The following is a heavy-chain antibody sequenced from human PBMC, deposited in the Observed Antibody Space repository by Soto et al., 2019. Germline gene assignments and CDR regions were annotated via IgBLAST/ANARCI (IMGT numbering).Heavy chain of an antibody. V-gene: IGHV4-39*01. CDR2: IYYSGST. Sequence: QLQLQESGPGLVKPSETLSLTCTVSGGSISSSSYYWGWIRQPPGKGLEWIGSIYYSGSTYYNPSLKSRVTISVDTSKNQFSLKLSSVTAADTAVYYCARHLTTVTTGVWFDPWGQGTLVTVSS. J-gene: IGHJ5*02. D-gene: IGHD4-17*01. CDR3: ARHLTTVTTGVWFDP. CDR1: GGSISSSSYY.